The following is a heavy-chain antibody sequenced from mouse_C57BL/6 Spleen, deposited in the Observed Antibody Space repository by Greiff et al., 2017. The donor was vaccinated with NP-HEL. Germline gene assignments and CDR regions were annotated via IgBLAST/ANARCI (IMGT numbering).Heavy chain of an antibody. CDR2: ISSGSSTI. V-gene: IGHV5-17*01. CDR1: GFTFSDYG. CDR3: ARSHYSNYDSY. D-gene: IGHD2-5*01. J-gene: IGHJ4*01. Sequence: DVHLVESGGGLVKPGGSLKLSCAASGFTFSDYGMHWVRQAPEKGLEWVAYISSGSSTIYYADTVKGRFTISRDNAKNTLFLQMTSLRSEDTAMYYCARSHYSNYDSYWGQGTSVTVSS.